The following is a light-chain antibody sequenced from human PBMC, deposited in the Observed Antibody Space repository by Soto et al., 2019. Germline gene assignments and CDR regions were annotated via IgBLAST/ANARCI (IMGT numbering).Light chain of an antibody. Sequence: EIVLTQSPGTLSLSPGERATLSCRASQSVNSRLAWYQHKPGQAPRLLISGASSRATGIPDRFSGSGSATDFTLTISRLEPEDFAVYYCQLYGISPQFGQGTRLEIK. CDR3: QLYGISPQ. CDR2: GAS. CDR1: QSVNSR. V-gene: IGKV3-20*01. J-gene: IGKJ5*01.